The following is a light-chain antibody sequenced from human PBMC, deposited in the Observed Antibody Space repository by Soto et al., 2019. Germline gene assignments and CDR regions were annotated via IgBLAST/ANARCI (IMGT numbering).Light chain of an antibody. CDR3: SSYGGNNNYVI. J-gene: IGLJ2*01. Sequence: QSALTQPPSASGSPGQSVTISCSGTSSDIGAYNYVSWYQQHPGKAPKLLISEVTKRPSGVPDRFSGSKSGNTASLTVSGLQSDDEADYYCSSYGGNNNYVIFGGGTQLTVL. CDR2: EVT. CDR1: SSDIGAYNY. V-gene: IGLV2-8*01.